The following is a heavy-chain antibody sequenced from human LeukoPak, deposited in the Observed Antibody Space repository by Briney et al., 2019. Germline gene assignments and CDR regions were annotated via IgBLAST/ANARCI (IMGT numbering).Heavy chain of an antibody. CDR3: VRVLDEDVDYGDYVPWFDP. CDR2: IYYSGGT. V-gene: IGHV4-59*07. J-gene: IGHJ5*02. Sequence: SDTLSLTCTVSGASISTYYWSWIRQPPGKGLEWIGYIYYSGGTKYNPALQSRGSISVDTPKNQFSLKLSSVTAADTAIYYCVRVLDEDVDYGDYVPWFDPWGQGTLVTVSS. CDR1: GASISTYY. D-gene: IGHD4-17*01.